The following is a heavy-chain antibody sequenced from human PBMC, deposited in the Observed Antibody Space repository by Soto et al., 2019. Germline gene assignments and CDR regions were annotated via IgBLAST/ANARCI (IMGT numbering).Heavy chain of an antibody. D-gene: IGHD2-8*02. CDR1: GASITGTSY. CDR3: ARGMTPPGAPAWYYFDS. CDR2: FSLSGTT. V-gene: IGHV4-4*07. J-gene: IGHJ4*02. Sequence: LSLTCTVSGASITGTSYWSWIRQPAGKGLEWIGHFSLSGTTNYNPSLRSRVTMSADVSKNQFSLRLTSVTAADTALYYCARGMTPPGAPAWYYFDSWGQGTLVTVSS.